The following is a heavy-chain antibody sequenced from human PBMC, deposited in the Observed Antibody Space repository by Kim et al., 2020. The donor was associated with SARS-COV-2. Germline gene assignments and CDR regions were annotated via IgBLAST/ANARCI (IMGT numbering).Heavy chain of an antibody. CDR2: IIPIFGTA. Sequence: SVKVSCKASGGTFSSYAISWVRQAPGQGLEWMGGIIPIFGTANYAQKFQGRVTITADESTSTAYMELSSLRSEDTAVYYCARWVYGGYSSTGTRIPTNWFDPWGQGTLVTVSS. CDR1: GGTFSSYA. CDR3: ARWVYGGYSSTGTRIPTNWFDP. D-gene: IGHD2-2*03. J-gene: IGHJ5*02. V-gene: IGHV1-69*13.